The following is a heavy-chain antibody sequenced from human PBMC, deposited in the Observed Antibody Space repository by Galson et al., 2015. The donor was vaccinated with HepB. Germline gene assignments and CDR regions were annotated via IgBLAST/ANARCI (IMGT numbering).Heavy chain of an antibody. CDR3: ARIYGTNINL. J-gene: IGHJ5*02. CDR2: IYPADHAT. D-gene: IGHD1-14*01. V-gene: IGHV5-51*03. CDR1: GYTFNSSW. Sequence: QSGAEVKKPGESLKISCKDLGYTFNSSWIGWVRQMPGKGMEWMGIIYPADHATRYSPSLQGKVAISAGKSLTTAYLQWNSLKASDTAIYYCARIYGTNINLWGQGTPVTVSS.